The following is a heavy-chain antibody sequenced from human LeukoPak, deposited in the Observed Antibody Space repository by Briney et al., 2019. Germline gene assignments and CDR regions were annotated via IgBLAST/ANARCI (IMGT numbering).Heavy chain of an antibody. CDR1: GLPFGSYA. Sequence: PGGSLRLSFEASGLPFGSYALSWVRQVQGKGLEGSPPISGSGGSTYYADSVKGRFTISRDNSKNTLYLQMNSLRAEDTAVYYCAKVTGLMVYAVHFDYWGQGTLVTVSS. V-gene: IGHV3-23*01. CDR3: AKVTGLMVYAVHFDY. CDR2: ISGSGGST. D-gene: IGHD2-8*01. J-gene: IGHJ4*02.